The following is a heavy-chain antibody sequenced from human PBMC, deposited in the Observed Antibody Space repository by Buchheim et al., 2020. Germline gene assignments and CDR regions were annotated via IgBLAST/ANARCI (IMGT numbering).Heavy chain of an antibody. CDR2: IYYSGGGGGT. D-gene: IGHD5-18*01. CDR1: GDSISTYY. J-gene: IGHJ4*02. V-gene: IGHV4-59*01. CDR3: ARLSLFGYAME. Sequence: QVQLQESGPGLVKPSETLSLICTVSGDSISTYYWSWSRQPPGKGLEWIGYIYYSGGGGGTNYNPSLKSRVTIEVDTSKNQCSLKVNSVTAADTAVYYCARLSLFGYAMEWGQGTL.